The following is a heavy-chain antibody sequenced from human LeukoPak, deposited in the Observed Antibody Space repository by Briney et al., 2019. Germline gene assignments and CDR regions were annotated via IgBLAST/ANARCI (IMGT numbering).Heavy chain of an antibody. V-gene: IGHV3-21*01. CDR3: ARDSRASRVYGMDV. Sequence: GGSLRLSCAASGFTFSIYSMNWVRQAPGKGPEWVSSISSSSSYIYYADSVKGRFTISRDNAKNSLYLQMNSLRAEDTAVYYCARDSRASRVYGMDVWGQGTTVTVSS. CDR1: GFTFSIYS. D-gene: IGHD6-6*01. J-gene: IGHJ6*02. CDR2: ISSSSSYI.